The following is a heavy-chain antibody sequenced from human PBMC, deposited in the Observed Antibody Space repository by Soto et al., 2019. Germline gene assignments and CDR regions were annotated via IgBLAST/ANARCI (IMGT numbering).Heavy chain of an antibody. CDR3: ARDLAWKRGKVGRYYYGMDV. CDR2: ISGSGGST. Sequence: GGSLRLSCAASGFTFSSYAMSWVRQAAGRGLEWVSAISGSGGSTYYADSVKGLFTISRDNSKNTLYLQMDSLRVEDTAVHYCARDLAWKRGKVGRYYYGMDVWGQGTTVTVSS. D-gene: IGHD1-1*01. CDR1: GFTFSSYA. J-gene: IGHJ6*02. V-gene: IGHV3-23*01.